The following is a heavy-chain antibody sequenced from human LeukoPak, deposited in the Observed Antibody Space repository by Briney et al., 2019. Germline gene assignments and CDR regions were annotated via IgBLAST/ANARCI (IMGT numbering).Heavy chain of an antibody. V-gene: IGHV1-69*01. CDR1: GGTFSSYA. CDR3: AGVTYYYDSSGYHIAGGFDY. D-gene: IGHD3-22*01. CDR2: IIPIFGTA. J-gene: IGHJ4*02. Sequence: SVKVSCTASGGTFSSYAISWVRQAPGQGLEWMGGIIPIFGTANYAQKFQGRVTITADESTSTAYMELSSLRSEDTAVYYCAGVTYYYDSSGYHIAGGFDYWGQGTLVTVSS.